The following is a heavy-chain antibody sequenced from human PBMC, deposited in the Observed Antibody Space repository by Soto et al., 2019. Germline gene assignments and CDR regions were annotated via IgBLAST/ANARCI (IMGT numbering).Heavy chain of an antibody. V-gene: IGHV4-59*01. Sequence: SETLSLTCTVSDGSSSKFYWSWVRQPPGKGLEWIGYISSSGNTNYNPSLKSRVSISVDTSKNQFSLNLTSVTAADTAVYYCARAPMVLTRSYFDSWGQGTPVTVSS. CDR2: ISSSGNT. CDR3: ARAPMVLTRSYFDS. J-gene: IGHJ4*02. D-gene: IGHD3-22*01. CDR1: DGSSSKFY.